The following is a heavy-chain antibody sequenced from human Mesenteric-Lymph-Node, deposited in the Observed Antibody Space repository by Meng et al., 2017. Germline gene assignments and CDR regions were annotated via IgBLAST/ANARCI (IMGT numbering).Heavy chain of an antibody. J-gene: IGHJ4*02. CDR3: ARVEGMKDTTMALDY. V-gene: IGHV1-18*04. D-gene: IGHD5-18*01. CDR2: ISAYNGNT. CDR1: GYTFTGYY. Sequence: ASVKVSCKASGYTFTGYYIHWVRQAPGQGLEWMGWISAYNGNTNYAQKIQGRVTMTTDTSTSTAYMELRSLRSDDTAVYYCARVEGMKDTTMALDYWGQGTLVTVSS.